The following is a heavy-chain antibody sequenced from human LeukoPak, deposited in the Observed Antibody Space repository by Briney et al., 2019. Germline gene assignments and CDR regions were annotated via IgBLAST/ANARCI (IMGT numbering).Heavy chain of an antibody. CDR2: IYYSGST. V-gene: IGHV4-39*01. Sequence: SETLSLTCSVSGGSINTTYWSWIRQPPGKGLEWIGSIYYSGSTYYNPSLKSRVTISVDTSKNQFSLKLSSVTAADTAVYYCARHGNGYNPWDYWGQGTLVTVSS. CDR1: GGSINTTY. CDR3: ARHGNGYNPWDY. J-gene: IGHJ4*02. D-gene: IGHD5-24*01.